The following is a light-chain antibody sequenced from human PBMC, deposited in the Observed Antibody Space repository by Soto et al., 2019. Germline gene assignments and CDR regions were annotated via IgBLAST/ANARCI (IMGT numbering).Light chain of an antibody. Sequence: EIVMTQSPLTLAVTPLEPASSSCXSSQSLLYNNTYNYLDWYVQKPGQSPQLLIYFGSNRAPGVPDRFSGSGSGTDFTLKINRVEAEDVGTYYCMQALQSLTFGQGTRLEIK. CDR2: FGS. CDR1: QSLLYNNTYNY. V-gene: IGKV2-28*01. J-gene: IGKJ5*01. CDR3: MQALQSLT.